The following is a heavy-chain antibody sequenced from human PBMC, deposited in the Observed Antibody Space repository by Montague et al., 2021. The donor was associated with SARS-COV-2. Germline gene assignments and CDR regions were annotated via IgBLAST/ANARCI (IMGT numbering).Heavy chain of an antibody. Sequence: SETLSLTCAVYGGSFSGYYWSWIRQPPGKGLEWIGEINPSGGTNXNPSLECRVTISADTSKKQFSLKFSSVSAADTAVYYCARGRYGGAAYWGQGTLVTVAS. J-gene: IGHJ4*02. D-gene: IGHD1-26*01. CDR3: ARGRYGGAAY. CDR2: INPSGGT. V-gene: IGHV4-34*01. CDR1: GGSFSGYY.